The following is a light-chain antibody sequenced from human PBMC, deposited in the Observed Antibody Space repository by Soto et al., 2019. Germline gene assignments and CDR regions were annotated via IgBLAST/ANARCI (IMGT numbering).Light chain of an antibody. CDR3: QQYGSSPWT. Sequence: TPSAVTLSLSPGALSSLPCKTSQSVSSSYLAWYQQKPGQAPRLLIYGASSRATGIPDRFSGSGSGTDFTLTISRLEPEDFAVYYCQQYGSSPWTFGQGTKVDIK. J-gene: IGKJ1*01. V-gene: IGKV3-20*01. CDR1: QSVSSSY. CDR2: GAS.